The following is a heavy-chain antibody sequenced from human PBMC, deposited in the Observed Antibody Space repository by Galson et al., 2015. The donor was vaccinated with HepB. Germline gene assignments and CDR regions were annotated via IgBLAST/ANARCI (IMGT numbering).Heavy chain of an antibody. D-gene: IGHD1-26*01. V-gene: IGHV3-30*03. J-gene: IGHJ4*02. Sequence: CAASGFTFSNYGMHWVRQAPGKGLEWVAVISFDGSNKYYADSVKGRFTISRDNSKDTLYVQMNNLRAEDTAVYYCASLSRDSGSYGQFDYWGQGTLVTVSS. CDR1: GFTFSNYG. CDR3: ASLSRDSGSYGQFDY. CDR2: ISFDGSNK.